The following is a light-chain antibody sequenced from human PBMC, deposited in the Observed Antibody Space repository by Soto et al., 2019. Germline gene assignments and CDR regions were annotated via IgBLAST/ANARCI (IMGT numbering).Light chain of an antibody. CDR3: SSYTSSSTL. V-gene: IGLV2-14*01. Sequence: QSALPQPASVSGSPGQSITISCTGTSSDVGGYNYVSWYQQHPGKAPKLMIYAVTDRPSGVSSRFSGSKSGNTASLTISGLQAEDEADYYRSSYTSSSTLFGTGTKVTVL. CDR1: SSDVGGYNY. J-gene: IGLJ1*01. CDR2: AVT.